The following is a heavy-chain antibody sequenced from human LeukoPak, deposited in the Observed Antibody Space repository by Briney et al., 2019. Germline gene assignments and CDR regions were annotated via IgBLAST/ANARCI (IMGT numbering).Heavy chain of an antibody. V-gene: IGHV3-23*01. CDR3: AKEKRYYDAVDY. J-gene: IGHJ4*02. D-gene: IGHD3-22*01. CDR1: GFTFSGYA. Sequence: GGSLRLSCAASGFTFSGYAMSWVRQAPGEGLEWVSAISGSGGSTYYADSVKGRFTISRDNSKNTLYLQMNSLRAEDTAVYYCAKEKRYYDAVDYWGQGTLVAVSS. CDR2: ISGSGGST.